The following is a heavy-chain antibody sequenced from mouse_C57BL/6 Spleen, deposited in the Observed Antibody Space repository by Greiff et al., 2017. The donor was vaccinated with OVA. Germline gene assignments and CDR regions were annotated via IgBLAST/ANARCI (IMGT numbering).Heavy chain of an antibody. Sequence: QVQLQQPGAELVRPGTSVKLSCKASGYTFTSYWMHWVKQRPGQGLEWIGVIDPSDSYTNYNQKFKGKATLTVDTSSSTAYMQLSSLTSGDSAVYYCARIGAPYAMDYWGQGTSVTVSS. CDR1: GYTFTSYW. CDR2: IDPSDSYT. D-gene: IGHD2-14*01. CDR3: ARIGAPYAMDY. J-gene: IGHJ4*01. V-gene: IGHV1-59*01.